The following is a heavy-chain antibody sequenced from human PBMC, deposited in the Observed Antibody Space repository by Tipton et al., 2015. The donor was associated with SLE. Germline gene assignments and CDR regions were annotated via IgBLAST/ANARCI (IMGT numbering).Heavy chain of an antibody. CDR2: ISWDGSST. D-gene: IGHD3-10*01. CDR1: GFTFDDYS. J-gene: IGHJ4*02. Sequence: SLRLSCAASGFTFDDYSMQWVRQVPGKGLEWVGLISWDGSSTFYADSVKGRFTISRDNTKNSLYLQMSSLRAEDTAVYYCAKDAFGSETYFDSWGQGSLVTVSS. V-gene: IGHV3-43*01. CDR3: AKDAFGSETYFDS.